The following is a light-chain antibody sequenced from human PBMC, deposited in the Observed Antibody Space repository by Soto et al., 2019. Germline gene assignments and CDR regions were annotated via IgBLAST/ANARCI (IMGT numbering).Light chain of an antibody. V-gene: IGLV1-47*01. Sequence: SVLTQPPPASGTPGQRVTISFFGSSSNIGSNYVYWYQPLPGTAPKLLIYRNNQRPSGVPDRFSGSKSGTSASLAISGLRSEDEADHYCAAWDDSLRVFGTGTKVTVL. CDR3: AAWDDSLRV. J-gene: IGLJ1*01. CDR2: RNN. CDR1: SSNIGSNY.